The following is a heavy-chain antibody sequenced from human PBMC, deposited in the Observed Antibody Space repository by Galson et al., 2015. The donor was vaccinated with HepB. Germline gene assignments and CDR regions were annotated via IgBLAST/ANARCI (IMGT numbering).Heavy chain of an antibody. D-gene: IGHD3/OR15-3a*01. CDR2: MNPNSDNT. V-gene: IGHV1-8*01. Sequence: SVKVSCKASGYTFTSYDINWVRQATGQGLEWVGWMNPNSDNTGYAQKFQGRVTMTRNTSISTAYMELSSLRSEDTAVYYCARGRFGFGLVKGRRSFDPWGQGTLVTVSS. CDR1: GYTFTSYD. J-gene: IGHJ5*02. CDR3: ARGRFGFGLVKGRRSFDP.